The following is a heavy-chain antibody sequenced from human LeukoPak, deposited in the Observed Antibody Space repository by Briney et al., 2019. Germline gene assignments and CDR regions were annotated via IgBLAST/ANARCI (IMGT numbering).Heavy chain of an antibody. Sequence: RGSLRLSCAASGFTFSTYVMSWVRQAPGKELEWVANIKQDGSEKYYVDSVKGRFTISRVNAKNSLYLQMNSLRAEDTAVYYCARGFAAARPIDYWGQGTLVTVSS. J-gene: IGHJ4*02. CDR1: GFTFSTYV. V-gene: IGHV3-7*01. CDR2: IKQDGSEK. CDR3: ARGFAAARPIDY. D-gene: IGHD6-13*01.